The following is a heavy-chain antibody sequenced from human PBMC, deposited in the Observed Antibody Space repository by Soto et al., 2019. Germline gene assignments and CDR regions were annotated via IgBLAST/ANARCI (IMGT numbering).Heavy chain of an antibody. V-gene: IGHV3-30*03. CDR2: ISYDGSNR. CDR3: VGGQYYFDY. D-gene: IGHD3-10*01. J-gene: IGHJ4*02. CDR1: GFPFTTYG. Sequence: QVQLVEYGGGVVQPGRSLRLSCAASGFPFTTYGMHWVREGPGKGLEWVAVISYDGSNRYYADSVKGRFTISRDNSKNTLYLQMNDLRPEDTALYYCVGGQYYFDYRGQGTLVTVSS.